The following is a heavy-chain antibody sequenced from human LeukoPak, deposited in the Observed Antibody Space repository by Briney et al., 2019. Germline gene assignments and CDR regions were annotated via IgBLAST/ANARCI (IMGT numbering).Heavy chain of an antibody. CDR1: GGAVSSEY. CDR3: ARASGFSIDN. Sequence: ASETLSLTCTVSGGAVSSEYWGWIRQPPGKGLEWIGYVHYSGSTSYNPSLKSRVTISIGTSKTQFSLKVSSVTATDTAVYYCARASGFSIDNWGQGTLVTVS. J-gene: IGHJ4*02. V-gene: IGHV4-59*02. CDR2: VHYSGST. D-gene: IGHD1-26*01.